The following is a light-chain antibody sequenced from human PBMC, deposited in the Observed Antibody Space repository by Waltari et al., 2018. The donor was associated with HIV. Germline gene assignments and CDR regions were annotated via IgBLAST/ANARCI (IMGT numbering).Light chain of an antibody. CDR1: SSDVGAYNY. V-gene: IGLV2-11*01. CDR2: DVS. CDR3: CSYAGSYTLRV. Sequence: SCTGTSSDVGAYNYVSWYQQHPGKAPKLMIYDVSKRPSGVPDRFSGSKSGNTASLTISGLQAEDEADYYCCSYAGSYTLRVFGGGTKLTVL. J-gene: IGLJ2*01.